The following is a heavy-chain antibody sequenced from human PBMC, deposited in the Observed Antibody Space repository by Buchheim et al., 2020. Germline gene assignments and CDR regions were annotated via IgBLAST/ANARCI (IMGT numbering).Heavy chain of an antibody. CDR2: INHSGST. CDR3: ARGGVLHYYYYGMDV. D-gene: IGHD2/OR15-2a*01. J-gene: IGHJ6*02. Sequence: QVQLQQWGAGLLKPSETLSLTCAVYGGSFSGYYWSWIRQPPGKGLEWIGEINHSGSTNYNPSLKSRVTISVDTSKTQFSLKLSSVTAADTAVYYCARGGVLHYYYYGMDVWGQGTT. V-gene: IGHV4-34*01. CDR1: GGSFSGYY.